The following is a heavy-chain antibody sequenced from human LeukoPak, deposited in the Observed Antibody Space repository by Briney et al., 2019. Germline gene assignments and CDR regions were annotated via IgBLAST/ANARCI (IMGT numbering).Heavy chain of an antibody. J-gene: IGHJ4*02. V-gene: IGHV3-23*01. D-gene: IGHD5-18*01. CDR3: GKTTVGYSSGQKPAWPVGY. CDR2: IFGSGGSP. CDR1: GFTFGSHA. Sequence: GGSLRLSCEASGFTFGSHAMYWVRQAPGKGLEWVAGIFGSGGSPHYADPVKGRFTISRDNSRNTVYLQINSLRAEDTAVYYCGKTTVGYSSGQKPAWPVGYWGQGTLVTVSS.